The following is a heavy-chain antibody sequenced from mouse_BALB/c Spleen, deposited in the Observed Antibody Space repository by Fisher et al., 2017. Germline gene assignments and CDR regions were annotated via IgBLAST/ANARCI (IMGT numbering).Heavy chain of an antibody. Sequence: RFTISRDNPKNTLFLQMTSLRSEDTAMYYCARRRQLYAMDYWGQGTSVTVS. V-gene: IGHV5-17*02. J-gene: IGHJ4*01. D-gene: IGHD4-1*02. CDR3: ARRRQLYAMDY.